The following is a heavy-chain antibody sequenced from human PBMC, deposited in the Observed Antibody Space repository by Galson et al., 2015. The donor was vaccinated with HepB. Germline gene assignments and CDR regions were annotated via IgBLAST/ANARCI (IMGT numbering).Heavy chain of an antibody. Sequence: SLRLSCAASGFTFSSYGMHWVRQAPGKGLEWVAVISYDGSNKYYADSVKGRFTISRDNSKNTLYLQMNSLRAEDTAVYYCAKEGGTGDRVGWPPHWGQGTLVTVSS. J-gene: IGHJ4*02. CDR1: GFTFSSYG. CDR3: AKEGGTGDRVGWPPH. D-gene: IGHD7-27*01. CDR2: ISYDGSNK. V-gene: IGHV3-30*18.